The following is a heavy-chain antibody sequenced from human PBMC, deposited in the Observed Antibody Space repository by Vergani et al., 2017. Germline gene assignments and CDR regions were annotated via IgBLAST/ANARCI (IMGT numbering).Heavy chain of an antibody. CDR3: VYRKTECGTTGCFYPFYSYYYMDV. Sequence: QITLKESGPTLVKPTQTLTLTCTFSGFSLNTRGVSVAWIRQPPGKALDWLALIYWNDDRHYSPSLNNRVTITKDTSKNQVVLTMTNRDYVDTGTYYCVYRKTECGTTGCFYPFYSYYYMDVWGKGTTVTVSS. J-gene: IGHJ6*03. CDR1: GFSLNTRGVS. V-gene: IGHV2-5*04. CDR2: IYWNDDR. D-gene: IGHD1-7*01.